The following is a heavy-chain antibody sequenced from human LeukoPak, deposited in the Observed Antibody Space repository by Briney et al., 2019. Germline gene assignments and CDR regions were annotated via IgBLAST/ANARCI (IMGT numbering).Heavy chain of an antibody. D-gene: IGHD2-2*01. Sequence: QAGGSLRLSCAASGFTFSTYGMNWVRQAPGKGLEWVSVINDSGGSTFYADSVKGRFTISRDNSKNTLYLQMSSLRADDTAIYYCAKGGGSPSGAYCTSTNCHRFDPWGQGTLVTVSS. CDR2: INDSGGST. CDR1: GFTFSTYG. CDR3: AKGGGSPSGAYCTSTNCHRFDP. J-gene: IGHJ5*02. V-gene: IGHV3-23*01.